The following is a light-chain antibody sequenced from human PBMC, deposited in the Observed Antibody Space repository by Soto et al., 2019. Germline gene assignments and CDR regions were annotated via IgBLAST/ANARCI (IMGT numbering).Light chain of an antibody. CDR2: AAS. Sequence: IKLTQSPSSLSASVGDRVTITCRASQGISSYLAWYQQKPGKAPKLLIYAASTLQSGVPSRFSGSGSGTDFTLTISSLQPEDFATYYCQQLNSYPPNTFGQGTRLEI. V-gene: IGKV1-9*01. CDR1: QGISSY. CDR3: QQLNSYPPNT. J-gene: IGKJ5*01.